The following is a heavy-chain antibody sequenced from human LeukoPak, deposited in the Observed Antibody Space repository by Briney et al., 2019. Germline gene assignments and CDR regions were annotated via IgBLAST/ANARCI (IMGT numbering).Heavy chain of an antibody. CDR1: GGSISSSSYY. CDR2: IYHSGAT. D-gene: IGHD3-22*01. Sequence: SETLSLTCTVSGGSISSSSYYWGWIRQTPGKGLEWIGSIYHSGATYYNPSLKSRVTMSVDTSKNQFSLKLTSVTAADTAVYYCARASYSYDISGWVPFDYWGQGTLVTVSS. V-gene: IGHV4-39*07. CDR3: ARASYSYDISGWVPFDY. J-gene: IGHJ4*02.